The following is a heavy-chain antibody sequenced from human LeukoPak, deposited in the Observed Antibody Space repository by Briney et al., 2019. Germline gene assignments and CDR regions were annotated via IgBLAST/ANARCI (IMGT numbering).Heavy chain of an antibody. J-gene: IGHJ4*02. V-gene: IGHV4-59*01. D-gene: IGHD5-12*01. CDR3: ARSRIVATTHPYYFDF. CDR1: GVSITTYY. CDR2: VFYSGTS. Sequence: SETLSLTCNVSGVSITTYYWSWIRQTPGKGLQWIGYVFYSGTSTYNPSLKSRVSVSVDTSKNQFSLKLRSVTAADTAIYSCARSRIVATTHPYYFDFWGRGTLVTVSS.